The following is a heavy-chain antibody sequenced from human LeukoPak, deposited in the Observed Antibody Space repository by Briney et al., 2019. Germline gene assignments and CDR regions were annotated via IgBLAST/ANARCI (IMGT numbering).Heavy chain of an antibody. D-gene: IGHD3-22*01. CDR1: GGSISSGSYY. CDR2: IYTSGST. J-gene: IGHJ5*02. V-gene: IGHV4-61*02. CDR3: AAGGSGYYYGGMWFDP. Sequence: SQTLSLTCTVSGGSISSGSYYWSWVRQPAGKGLEWIGRIYTSGSTNYNPSLKSRVTISVDTSKNQFSLKLSSVTAADTAVYYCAAGGSGYYYGGMWFDPWGQGTLVTVSS.